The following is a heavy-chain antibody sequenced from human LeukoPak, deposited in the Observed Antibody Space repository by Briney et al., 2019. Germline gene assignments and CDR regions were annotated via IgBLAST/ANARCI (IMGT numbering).Heavy chain of an antibody. V-gene: IGHV1-18*01. D-gene: IGHD5-18*01. CDR1: GYNFNRYT. CDR2: VSTSNGDT. CDR3: ARVSDTSMVTPGFDS. Sequence: ASVKVSSKTSGYNFNRYTITWVRQAPGQGLEWMGWVSTSNGDTNYAENFQGRLTMTTETVTKTAYMEVRRLRCGDTAIYFCARVSDTSMVTPGFDSWGQGTLVTVSS. J-gene: IGHJ4*02.